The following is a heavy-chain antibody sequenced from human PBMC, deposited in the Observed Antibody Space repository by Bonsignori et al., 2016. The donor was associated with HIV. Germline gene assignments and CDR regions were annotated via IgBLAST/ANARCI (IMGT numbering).Heavy chain of an antibody. CDR3: ARPSFVDFIGAADS. V-gene: IGHV3-74*01. Sequence: WIRQPPGKGLEWVSRINTDGSSIDYADSVKGRFTISRDNANNTLYLQMSSLRAEDSAAYYCARPSFVDFIGAADSWGQGTLVTVSS. J-gene: IGHJ4*02. CDR2: INTDGSSI. D-gene: IGHD3-9*01.